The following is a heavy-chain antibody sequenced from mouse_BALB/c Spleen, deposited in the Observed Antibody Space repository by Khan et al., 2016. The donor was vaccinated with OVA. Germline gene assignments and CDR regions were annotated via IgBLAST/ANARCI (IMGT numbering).Heavy chain of an antibody. Sequence: EVQLQESGPGLVKPSQSLSLTCSVTGYSITSGYYWNWIRQFPGNKLEWMGYISYDGSNSYNPSLKNRISITRDTSKNQFFLHLNSVTTEDTATXNGAGWGNYGRDYWGQGTLVTVSS. CDR3: AGWGNYGRDY. D-gene: IGHD2-1*01. CDR2: ISYDGSN. CDR1: GYSITSGYY. V-gene: IGHV3-6*02. J-gene: IGHJ4*01.